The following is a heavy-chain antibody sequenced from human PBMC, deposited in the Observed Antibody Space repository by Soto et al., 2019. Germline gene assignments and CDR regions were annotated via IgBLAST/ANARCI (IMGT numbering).Heavy chain of an antibody. CDR1: GFTFSSYS. Sequence: EVQLVESGGGLVKPGGSLRLSCAASGFTFSSYSMNWVRQAPGKGLEWVSSISSSSSYIYYADSVKGRFTISRDNAKNSLYLQMNRLRAEDTAVYYCARARPDQLLSWSWGQGTMVTVSS. D-gene: IGHD2-2*01. J-gene: IGHJ3*01. CDR3: ARARPDQLLSWS. CDR2: ISSSSSYI. V-gene: IGHV3-21*01.